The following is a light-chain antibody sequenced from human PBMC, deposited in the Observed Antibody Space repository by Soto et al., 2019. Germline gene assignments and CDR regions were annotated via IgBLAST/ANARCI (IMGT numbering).Light chain of an antibody. CDR3: MQALQAPLT. CDR2: LGS. Sequence: IVLTHSPLSLSVTLGQPASISCSSSHSLLHSNGYNYLDWYLQKPGQSPQLLIYLGSNRASGVPDRFSGSGSGTDFTLKISRVEAEDVGLYYCMQALQAPLTFGQGTKVDIK. V-gene: IGKV2-28*01. J-gene: IGKJ1*01. CDR1: HSLLHSNGYNY.